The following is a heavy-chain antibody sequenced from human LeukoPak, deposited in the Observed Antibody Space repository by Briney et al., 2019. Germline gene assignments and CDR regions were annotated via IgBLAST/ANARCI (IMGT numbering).Heavy chain of an antibody. Sequence: GGSLRLSCAASGFTFCRYRMNWVRPAPGERLGWVTYISSSNSTIYYADAVKGRFTISRDNAKNSLYQEMNSRRADDTAVYYCARKTGDSLDIWGQGTMVTVSS. CDR2: ISSSNSTI. J-gene: IGHJ3*02. CDR1: GFTFCRYR. V-gene: IGHV3-48*01. D-gene: IGHD7-27*01. CDR3: ARKTGDSLDI.